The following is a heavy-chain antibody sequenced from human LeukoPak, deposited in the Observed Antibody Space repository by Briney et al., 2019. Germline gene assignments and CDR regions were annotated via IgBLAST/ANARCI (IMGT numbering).Heavy chain of an antibody. CDR3: AREGGGGYCTTTRCYYLDY. J-gene: IGHJ4*01. V-gene: IGHV1-69*13. CDR2: IIPIFGTT. CDR1: GGTFRTYA. Sequence: ASVKVSCKASGGTFRTYAISWVRQAPGQGLEWMGGIIPIFGTTNYAQKFQGRVTITADVSTSTAYMELSSLRSEDTAVYYCAREGGGGYCTTTRCYYLDYWGLGTLVTVSS. D-gene: IGHD2-2*01.